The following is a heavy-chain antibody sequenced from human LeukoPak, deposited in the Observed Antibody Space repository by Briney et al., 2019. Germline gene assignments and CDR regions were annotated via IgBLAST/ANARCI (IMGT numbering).Heavy chain of an antibody. CDR3: ARESPDRPGFDY. CDR2: IYSGGSGVTT. V-gene: IGHV3-53*01. Sequence: PGGSLRLSCEASGVTVNSNYMNWVRQAPGQGLEWVSVIYSGGSGVTTYYADSVKGRFAISRDSSKNTLYLQMNSLRAGDTAVYYCARESPDRPGFDYWGQGTLVTVSS. J-gene: IGHJ4*02. D-gene: IGHD6-6*01. CDR1: GVTVNSNY.